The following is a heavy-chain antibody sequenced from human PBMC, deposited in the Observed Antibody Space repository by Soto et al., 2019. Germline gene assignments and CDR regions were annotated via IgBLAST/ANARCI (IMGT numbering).Heavy chain of an antibody. D-gene: IGHD6-13*01. CDR3: TTGLATAVYYFDY. J-gene: IGHJ4*02. CDR2: IKSNTDGGTT. Sequence: EGQLVESGGGLVKPGGSLRLSCAASGFTFHSAWMSWVRQAPGKGLEWLGRIKSNTDGGTTDYAAPVKDRFTISRDDSRNTLYLEMNSLKSEDTAVYYCTTGLATAVYYFDYWGQGTLVTVSS. V-gene: IGHV3-15*01. CDR1: GFTFHSAW.